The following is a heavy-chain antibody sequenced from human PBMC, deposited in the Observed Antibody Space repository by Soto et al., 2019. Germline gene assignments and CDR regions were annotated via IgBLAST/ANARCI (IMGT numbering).Heavy chain of an antibody. Sequence: ASVKVSCKASGYTFTSYAMHWVRQAPGQRLEWMGWINAGNGNTKYSPKYQGRVTITRDTSASAAHMDLSSLTSEDTAVYFCARGNQELDYWGQGTLVTVSS. J-gene: IGHJ4*02. CDR1: GYTFTSYA. D-gene: IGHD1-26*01. V-gene: IGHV1-3*01. CDR2: INAGNGNT. CDR3: ARGNQELDY.